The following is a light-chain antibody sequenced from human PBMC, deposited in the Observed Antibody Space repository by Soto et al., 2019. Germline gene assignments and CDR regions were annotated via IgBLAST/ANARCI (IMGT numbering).Light chain of an antibody. CDR2: DAS. V-gene: IGKV3-11*01. CDR1: QSVSSY. Sequence: PGERATLSCRASQSVSSYLAWYQQKPGQAPRLLIYDASNRATGIPARFSGSGSGTDFTLTISSLEPEHFAVYYCQQRSNWPITFGQGTRLEIK. J-gene: IGKJ5*01. CDR3: QQRSNWPIT.